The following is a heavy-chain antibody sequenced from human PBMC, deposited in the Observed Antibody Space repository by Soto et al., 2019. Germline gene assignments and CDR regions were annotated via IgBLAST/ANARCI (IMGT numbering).Heavy chain of an antibody. CDR1: GGSISSGGYY. Sequence: SETLSLTCTVSGGSISSGGYYWSWIRQHPGKGLEWIGYIYYSGSTYYNPSLKSRVTISVDTSKNQFSLKLSSVTAADKAVYYCARGRKKWFGELFTYWYFDLWGRGTLVTVSS. CDR3: ARGRKKWFGELFTYWYFDL. CDR2: IYYSGST. J-gene: IGHJ2*01. D-gene: IGHD3-10*01. V-gene: IGHV4-31*03.